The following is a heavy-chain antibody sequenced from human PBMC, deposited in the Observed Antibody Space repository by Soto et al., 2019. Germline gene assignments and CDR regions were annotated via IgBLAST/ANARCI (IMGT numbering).Heavy chain of an antibody. V-gene: IGHV3-15*07. CDR1: GFAFSNAW. CDR3: TTDSYGAKIEVRFDY. CDR2: IKSKALGGTT. Sequence: GGSLRLSCAASGFAFSNAWINWVRQAPGKGLEWVGRIKSKALGGTTDFAAPVRGRFAITRDDSRNMVYMQMNSLNTEDTAVYYFTTDSYGAKIEVRFDYWGHGTLVTVSS. D-gene: IGHD3-22*01. J-gene: IGHJ4*01.